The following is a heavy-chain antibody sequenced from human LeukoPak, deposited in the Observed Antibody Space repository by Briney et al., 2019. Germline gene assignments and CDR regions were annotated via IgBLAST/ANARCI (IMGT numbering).Heavy chain of an antibody. CDR2: IWYDGSNK. CDR1: GFTFSSYG. J-gene: IGHJ4*02. V-gene: IGHV3-33*06. Sequence: GGSLRLSCAASGFTFSSYGMHWVRQAPGKGLEWVAAIWYDGSNKYYADSVKGRFTISRDNSKNTLYLQMNSLRAEDTAVYYCAKGYCSGGSCYCLDYWGQGTLVTVSS. D-gene: IGHD2-15*01. CDR3: AKGYCSGGSCYCLDY.